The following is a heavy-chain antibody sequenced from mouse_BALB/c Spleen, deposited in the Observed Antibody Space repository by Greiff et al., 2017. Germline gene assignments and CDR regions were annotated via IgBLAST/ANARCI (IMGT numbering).Heavy chain of an antibody. D-gene: IGHD2-2*01. CDR3: TRGAYYGNDVYFDY. CDR1: GYTFTSYY. J-gene: IGHJ2*01. V-gene: IGHV1S81*02. CDR2: INPSNGGT. Sequence: QVQLQQSGAELVKPGASVKLSCKASGYTFTSYYMYWVKQRPGQGLEWIGGINPSNGGTNFNEKFKSKATLTVDKSSSTAYMQLSSLTSEDSAVYYCTRGAYYGNDVYFDYWGQGTTLTVSS.